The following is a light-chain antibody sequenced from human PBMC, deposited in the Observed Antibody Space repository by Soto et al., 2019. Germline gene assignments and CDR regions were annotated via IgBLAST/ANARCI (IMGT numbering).Light chain of an antibody. CDR3: QQYYSTPYT. V-gene: IGKV4-1*01. CDR1: QSVLYSSNNKNY. J-gene: IGKJ2*01. CDR2: WAS. Sequence: DIVMTQSPDSLAVSLGERATINCKSSQSVLYSSNNKNYFAWYQQKPGQPPKLLIYWASTRESGVPDRFSGSGSGTDFTLTISSLQAEDVAVYYCQQYYSTPYTFGQGPKLEIK.